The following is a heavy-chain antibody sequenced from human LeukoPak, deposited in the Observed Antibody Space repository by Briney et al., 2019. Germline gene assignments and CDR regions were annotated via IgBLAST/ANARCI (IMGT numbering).Heavy chain of an antibody. CDR2: IYYSGST. J-gene: IGHJ5*02. V-gene: IGHV4-61*01. Sequence: SETLSLTCTVSGGSISSSSYYWSWIRQPPGKGLEWIGYIYYSGSTNYNPSLKSRVTISVDTSKNQFSLKLSSVTAADTAVYYCARLEGAGSDWFDPWGQGTLVTVSS. CDR1: GGSISSSSYY. CDR3: ARLEGAGSDWFDP.